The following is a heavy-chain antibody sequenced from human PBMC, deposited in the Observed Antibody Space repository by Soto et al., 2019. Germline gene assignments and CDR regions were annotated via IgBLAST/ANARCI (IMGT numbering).Heavy chain of an antibody. D-gene: IGHD3-9*01. CDR1: GYSFSSYW. V-gene: IGHV5-51*01. Sequence: PGESLKISCKASGYSFSSYWIAWVRQMPGKGLEWMGIIYPGDSDARYSPSFEGHVTISVDESINTAYLQWSYLKASDTAMYYCARQADYNILTGYYYYFAYWGHGSLVTV. J-gene: IGHJ4*01. CDR2: IYPGDSDA. CDR3: ARQADYNILTGYYYYFAY.